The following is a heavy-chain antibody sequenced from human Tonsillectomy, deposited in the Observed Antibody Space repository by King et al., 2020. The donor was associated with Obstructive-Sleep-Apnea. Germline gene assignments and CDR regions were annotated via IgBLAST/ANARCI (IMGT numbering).Heavy chain of an antibody. CDR3: ANGRGLGEFYYGMDV. D-gene: IGHD3-10*01. CDR2: ISWNSGSI. J-gene: IGHJ6*02. V-gene: IGHV3-9*01. Sequence: VQLVESGGGLVQPGRSLRLSCAASGFTFDDYAMHWVRQAPGKGLEWVSGISWNSGSIGYADSVKGRFTISRDNAKNSLYLQMNSLRAEDTALYYCANGRGLGEFYYGMDVWGQGTTVTVSS. CDR1: GFTFDDYA.